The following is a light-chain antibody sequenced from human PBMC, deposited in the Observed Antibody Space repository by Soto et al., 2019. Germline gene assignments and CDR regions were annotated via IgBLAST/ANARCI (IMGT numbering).Light chain of an antibody. CDR3: QHTRTTPRT. CDR1: QGISTF. V-gene: IGKV1-39*01. J-gene: IGKJ1*01. Sequence: DIQMTQSPSSLFASVGDRVTITCRASQGISTFLHWYQQRPGKAPSLIIYGASNLQSGVPSRFSGRGSGTEFSLTISTLQPEDVATYYCQHTRTTPRTFGQGTKLEI. CDR2: GAS.